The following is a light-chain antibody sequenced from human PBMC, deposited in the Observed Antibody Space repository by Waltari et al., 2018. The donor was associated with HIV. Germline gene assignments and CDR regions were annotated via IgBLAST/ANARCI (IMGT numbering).Light chain of an antibody. CDR3: HSRDSAANLRVV. CDR1: SLRKSN. J-gene: IGLJ2*01. V-gene: IGLV3-19*01. CDR2: DKN. Sequence: SSELTQDPVVSVALGQTVRIRCQGDSLRKSNAPWYQQKPGQAPVLVIYDKNNRPSGIPDRFAGSSSGDTASWTLTGAQAEDEADYYCHSRDSAANLRVVFGGGTRVTVL.